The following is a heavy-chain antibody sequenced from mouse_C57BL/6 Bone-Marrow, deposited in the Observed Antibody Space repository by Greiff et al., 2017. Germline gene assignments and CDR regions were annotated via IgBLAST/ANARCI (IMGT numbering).Heavy chain of an antibody. CDR3: ARRVYGSDY. Sequence: QVKLQQPGAELVKPGASVKLSCKASGYTFTRYWMNWVKQRPGQGLEWIGRIHPNSGSTNYNEKFKSKATLTVDKSSSTSYMQLSSLTSEDSAVYYCARRVYGSDYWGQGTTLTVSS. V-gene: IGHV1-64*01. CDR1: GYTFTRYW. D-gene: IGHD1-1*01. CDR2: IHPNSGST. J-gene: IGHJ2*01.